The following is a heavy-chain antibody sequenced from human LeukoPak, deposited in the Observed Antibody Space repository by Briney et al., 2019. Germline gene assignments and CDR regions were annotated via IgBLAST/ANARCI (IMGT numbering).Heavy chain of an antibody. CDR3: ARVRRSLNWFDS. D-gene: IGHD3-3*01. V-gene: IGHV4-39*01. CDR1: GGSISSYY. J-gene: IGHJ5*01. Sequence: SETLSLTCTVSGGSISSYYWGWVRQPPGKGLEWIGSIYYSGSTYYNPSLKSRVTILVDTSKNQFSLKLSSVTDADTAVYYCARVRRSLNWFDSWGQGTLVTVSS. CDR2: IYYSGST.